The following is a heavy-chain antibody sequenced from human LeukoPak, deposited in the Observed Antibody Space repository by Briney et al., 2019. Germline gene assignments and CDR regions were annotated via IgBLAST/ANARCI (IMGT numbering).Heavy chain of an antibody. CDR3: ARRPAGAAVAVAYFDY. CDR2: INHSGST. Sequence: ADTLSLTCAVYGGSFSGYYWSWIRQPPGKGLEWIGEINHSGSTNYNPSLKSRVTISVDTSKNQFSLKLTSVTAADTAVYYCARRPAGAAVAVAYFDYWGQGTLVTV. V-gene: IGHV4-34*01. CDR1: GGSFSGYY. D-gene: IGHD6-19*01. J-gene: IGHJ4*02.